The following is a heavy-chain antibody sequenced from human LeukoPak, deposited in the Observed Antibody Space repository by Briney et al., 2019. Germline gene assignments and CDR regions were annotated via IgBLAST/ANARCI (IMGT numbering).Heavy chain of an antibody. J-gene: IGHJ6*02. CDR2: ISYDGSNK. Sequence: GGSLRLSCAASGFTFSSYAMHWVRQAPGKGLEWVAVISYDGSNKYYADSVKGRFTISRDNSKNTLYLQMNGLRAEDTAVYYCARALFAGAFYGMDVWGQGTTVTVSS. V-gene: IGHV3-30-3*01. CDR1: GFTFSSYA. CDR3: ARALFAGAFYGMDV. D-gene: IGHD3-10*01.